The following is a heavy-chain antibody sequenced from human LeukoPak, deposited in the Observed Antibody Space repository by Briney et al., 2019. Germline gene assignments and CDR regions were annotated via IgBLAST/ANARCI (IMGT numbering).Heavy chain of an antibody. J-gene: IGHJ3*02. CDR1: GFTFSSFA. V-gene: IGHV3-23*01. Sequence: PGGSLRLSCAASGFTFSSFATSWVRQAPGKELEWVSGISASGGSTYYADSVKGRFTISRDNSKNTLYLQMNSLRAEDTAVYYLAKGLYDNNASGVFDIWGQGTMVTVSS. CDR3: AKGLYDNNASGVFDI. D-gene: IGHD3-16*01. CDR2: ISASGGST.